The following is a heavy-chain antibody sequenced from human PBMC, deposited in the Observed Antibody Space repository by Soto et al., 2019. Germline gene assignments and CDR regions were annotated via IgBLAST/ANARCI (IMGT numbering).Heavy chain of an antibody. CDR2: IYYSGST. D-gene: IGHD3-10*01. CDR1: GVSISSGGYY. V-gene: IGHV4-31*03. J-gene: IGHJ5*02. CDR3: AREISLYGSGSRNWFDP. Sequence: PSETLSLTCTVSGVSISSGGYYWSWIRQHPGKGLEWIGYIYYSGSTYYNPSLKSRVTISVDTSKNQFSLKLSSVTAADTAVYYCAREISLYGSGSRNWFDPWGQGTLVTVSS.